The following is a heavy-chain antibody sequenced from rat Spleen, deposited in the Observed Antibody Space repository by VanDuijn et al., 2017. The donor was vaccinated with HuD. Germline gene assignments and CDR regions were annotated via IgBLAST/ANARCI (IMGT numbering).Heavy chain of an antibody. CDR3: ARHGDPRGITPGWYFDF. J-gene: IGHJ1*01. Sequence: EVQLVESGGGLVQPGRSLKLSCAASGFTFSNYGMAWVRQAPTKGLEWVASISPSGGSTYYRDSVKGRFTISRDNAKSTLYLQMDSLRSEDTTTYYCARHGDPRGITPGWYFDFWGPGTMVTVSS. D-gene: IGHD1-4*01. CDR1: GFTFSNYG. CDR2: ISPSGGST. V-gene: IGHV5S13*01.